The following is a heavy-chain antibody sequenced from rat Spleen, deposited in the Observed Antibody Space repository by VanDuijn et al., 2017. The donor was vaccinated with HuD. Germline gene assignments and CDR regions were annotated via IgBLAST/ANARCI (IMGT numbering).Heavy chain of an antibody. CDR3: ARPPTGSWDYFDY. CDR1: GFTFNNYW. V-gene: IGHV5-31*01. J-gene: IGHJ2*01. Sequence: EVHLVESGGDLVQPRRSLKLSCIASGFTFNNYWMTWIRQAPGQGLEWIASITNTGDNTYYQDSVKGRFTVSRDNAKSTLYLQMNGLRSEDTATYCCARPPTGSWDYFDYWGQGVMVTVSS. CDR2: ITNTGDNT. D-gene: IGHD5-1*01.